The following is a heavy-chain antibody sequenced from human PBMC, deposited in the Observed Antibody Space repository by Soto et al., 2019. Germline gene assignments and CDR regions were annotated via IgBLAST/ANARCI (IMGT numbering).Heavy chain of an antibody. D-gene: IGHD3-3*01. V-gene: IGHV3-30-3*01. Sequence: QVQLVEFGGGVVQPGRSLRLSCAASGFTFTSYAMHWVRQAPGKGLEWVAVISNDGSNYYYADSVRGRFTISRDNTKNTLFLQMSSLRGEDSGVYYCARGTTLAIFDYGMDVWGQGTTVTVSS. CDR2: ISNDGSNY. CDR3: ARGTTLAIFDYGMDV. J-gene: IGHJ6*02. CDR1: GFTFTSYA.